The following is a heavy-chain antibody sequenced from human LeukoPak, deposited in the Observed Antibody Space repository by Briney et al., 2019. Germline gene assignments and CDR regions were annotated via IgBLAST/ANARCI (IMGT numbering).Heavy chain of an antibody. CDR2: INHSGST. CDR1: GGSFSGYY. D-gene: IGHD6-19*01. V-gene: IGHV4-34*01. J-gene: IGHJ4*02. CDR3: ARARIAVAGPYGY. Sequence: PSETLSLTCAVYGGSFSGYYWSWIRQPPGKGLEWIGEINHSGSTNYNPSLKSRVTISVDTSKNQFSLKLSSVTAADTAVYYCARARIAVAGPYGYWGQVTLVTVSS.